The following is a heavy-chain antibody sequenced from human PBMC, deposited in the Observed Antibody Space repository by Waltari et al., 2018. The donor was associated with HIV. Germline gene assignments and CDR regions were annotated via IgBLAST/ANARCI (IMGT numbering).Heavy chain of an antibody. J-gene: IGHJ4*02. D-gene: IGHD3-22*01. Sequence: EVQLVESGGGLVKPGGSLRLSCAASGFTFSNAWMSWVRQAPGKGLEWVGRIKSKTDGGTTDYAAPVKGRFTISRDDSKNTLYLQMNSLKTEDTAVYYCTTGRDYYDSSGYTPYYFDYWGQGTLVTVSS. CDR3: TTGRDYYDSSGYTPYYFDY. V-gene: IGHV3-15*01. CDR1: GFTFSNAW. CDR2: IKSKTDGGTT.